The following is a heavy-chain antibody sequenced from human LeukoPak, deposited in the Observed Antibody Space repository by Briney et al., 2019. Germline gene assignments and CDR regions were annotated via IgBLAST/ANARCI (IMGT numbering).Heavy chain of an antibody. CDR2: INSKSGGT. Sequence: WASVKVSCKASGYTFIGYYVHWVRQAPGQGLEWMGWINSKSGGTNYAQKFQGRVAMTRDTSISTAYMELSRLRSGDTAVYYCARGGDYYDSSGYYDDAFDIWGQGTMVTVSS. CDR3: ARGGDYYDSSGYYDDAFDI. V-gene: IGHV1-2*02. D-gene: IGHD3-22*01. J-gene: IGHJ3*02. CDR1: GYTFIGYY.